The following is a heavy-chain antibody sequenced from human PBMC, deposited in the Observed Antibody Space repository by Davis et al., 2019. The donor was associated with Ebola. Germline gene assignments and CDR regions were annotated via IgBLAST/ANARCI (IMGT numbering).Heavy chain of an antibody. CDR2: ISHDGSYK. D-gene: IGHD1-14*01. J-gene: IGHJ6*03. Sequence: GESLKISCVGSGFTFSGYWMHWVRQAPGKGLEWVAVISHDGSYKYYADSVKGRCTISRDNFKNMVYLQMNSLRAEDMAVYYCARGIQRTGYYYYMDVWGKGTTVTVSS. V-gene: IGHV3-30-3*01. CDR3: ARGIQRTGYYYYMDV. CDR1: GFTFSGYW.